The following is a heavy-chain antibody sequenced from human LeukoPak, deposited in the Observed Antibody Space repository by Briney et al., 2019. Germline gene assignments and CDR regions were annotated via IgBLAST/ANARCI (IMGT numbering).Heavy chain of an antibody. D-gene: IGHD5-18*01. CDR1: GLTFSSYG. V-gene: IGHV3-23*01. CDR2: ISSSAGST. CDR3: ARVTGRIQLWPQPFGDGMDV. Sequence: QPGGSLRLSCVASGLTFSSYGMTWVRQAPGKGPEWVSVISSSAGSTYYADSVKGRFTISRDNSKNTLYLQMNSLRAEDTAIYYCARVTGRIQLWPQPFGDGMDVWGQGTTVTVSS. J-gene: IGHJ6*02.